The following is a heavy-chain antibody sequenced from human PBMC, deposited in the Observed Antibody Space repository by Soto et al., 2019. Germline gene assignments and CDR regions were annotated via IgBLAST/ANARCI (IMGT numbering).Heavy chain of an antibody. J-gene: IGHJ5*02. CDR2: INPNSGGT. CDR3: ARGAGTHMGSNPNNWFDP. CDR1: GYTFTGYY. V-gene: IGHV1-2*02. D-gene: IGHD3-16*01. Sequence: ASVKVSCKASGYTFTGYYMHWVRQAPGQGLEWMGWINPNSGGTNYAQKFQGRVTMTRDTSISTAYMELSRLRSDDTAVYYCARGAGTHMGSNPNNWFDPWGQGTLVTVSS.